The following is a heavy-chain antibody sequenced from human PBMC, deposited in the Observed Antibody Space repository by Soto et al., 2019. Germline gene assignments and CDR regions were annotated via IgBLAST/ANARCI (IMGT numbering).Heavy chain of an antibody. V-gene: IGHV1-18*01. CDR1: GYTFTSYG. D-gene: IGHD2-21*02. CDR3: ARAWDCGGDCYSHVDY. CDR2: ISAYNGNT. J-gene: IGHJ4*02. Sequence: QVQLVQSGAEVKKPGASVKVSCKASGYTFTSYGISWVRQAPGQGLEWMGWISAYNGNTNYAQKLQGRVTMTTDTSTSTAYMELRSLRTDDTAVYYCARAWDCGGDCYSHVDYWGQGTLVTVSS.